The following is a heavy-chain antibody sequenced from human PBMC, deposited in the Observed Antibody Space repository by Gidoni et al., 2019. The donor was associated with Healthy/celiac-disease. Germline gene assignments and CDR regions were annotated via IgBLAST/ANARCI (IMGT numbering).Heavy chain of an antibody. D-gene: IGHD6-13*01. CDR2: IYYSGST. V-gene: IGHV4-59*01. CDR1: GGSISSYY. CDR3: ARYASRFDDFDI. J-gene: IGHJ3*02. Sequence: QVQPLASGPGLVKPSETLSPTCTVSGGSISSYYWSWIRQPPGKGLEWGGYIYYSGSTNYHPYLKSLVTISVDTSNNQFSLKLSSVTAADTAVYYCARYASRFDDFDIWGQGTMVTVSS.